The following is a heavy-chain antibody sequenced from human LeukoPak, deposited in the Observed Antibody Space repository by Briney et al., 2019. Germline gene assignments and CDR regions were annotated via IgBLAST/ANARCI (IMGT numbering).Heavy chain of an antibody. Sequence: GGSLRLSCAASGFTFSSYSMNWVRQAPGKGLEWVSYISISSSTIYYADSVKGRFTISRDNANNSLYLQMNSLRAEDTAVYYCARYRHLGYWGQGTLVTVSS. CDR1: GFTFSSYS. CDR3: ARYRHLGY. J-gene: IGHJ4*02. CDR2: ISISSSTI. V-gene: IGHV3-48*01.